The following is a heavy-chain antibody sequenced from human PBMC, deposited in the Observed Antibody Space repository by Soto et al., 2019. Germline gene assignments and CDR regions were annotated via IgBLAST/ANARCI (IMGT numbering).Heavy chain of an antibody. Sequence: VGSLRLSCAASGFTFTRYSMNWVRQAPGKGLEWVSSISSTTNYIYYGDSMKGRFTISRDNAKNSLYLEMNRLRAEDTAVYYCARESEDLTSNFDYWGQGTLVTVSS. J-gene: IGHJ4*02. CDR2: ISSTTNYI. CDR1: GFTFTRYS. V-gene: IGHV3-21*06. CDR3: ARESEDLTSNFDY.